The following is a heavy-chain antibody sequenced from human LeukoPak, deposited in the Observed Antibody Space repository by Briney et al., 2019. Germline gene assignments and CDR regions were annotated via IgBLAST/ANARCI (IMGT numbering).Heavy chain of an antibody. D-gene: IGHD3-22*01. J-gene: IGHJ4*02. CDR1: GGSFSGYY. CDR2: INHSGST. CDR3: ARGRDSSGYYYGEDY. Sequence: PSETLSLTCAVYGGSFSGYYWSWIRQPPGKGLEWIGEINHSGSTNHNPSLKSRVTISVDTSKNQFSLKLSSVTAADTAVYYCARGRDSSGYYYGEDYWGQGTLVTVSS. V-gene: IGHV4-34*01.